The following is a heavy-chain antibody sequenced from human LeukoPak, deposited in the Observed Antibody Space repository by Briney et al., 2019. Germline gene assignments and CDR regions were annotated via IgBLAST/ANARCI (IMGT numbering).Heavy chain of an antibody. J-gene: IGHJ4*02. V-gene: IGHV3-48*03. CDR1: GFTFSSYE. CDR3: ASFTDF. CDR2: ISGSGTNK. Sequence: PGGSLRLSCAASGFTFSSYEMTWVRQAPGKGLEWVAYISGSGTNKYYADSVQGRFTISRDNAKNSLDLQMNSLRAEDTAVYYCASFTDFWGQGTLVTVPS.